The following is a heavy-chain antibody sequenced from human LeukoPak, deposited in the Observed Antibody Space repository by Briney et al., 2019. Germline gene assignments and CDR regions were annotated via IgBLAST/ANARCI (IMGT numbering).Heavy chain of an antibody. CDR1: GFTFSSYA. V-gene: IGHV3-23*01. CDR2: ISGSGGST. Sequence: GASLRLSCAASGFTFSSYAMSWVRQAPGKGLEWVSAISGSGGSTYYADSVKGRFTISRDNSKNTLYLQMNSLRAEDTAVYYCAKDMFRNIVVVPADVAFDYWGQGTLVTVSS. J-gene: IGHJ4*02. D-gene: IGHD2-2*01. CDR3: AKDMFRNIVVVPADVAFDY.